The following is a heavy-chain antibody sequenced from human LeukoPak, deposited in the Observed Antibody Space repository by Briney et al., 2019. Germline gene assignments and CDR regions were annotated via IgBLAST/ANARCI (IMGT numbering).Heavy chain of an antibody. Sequence: ASVKVSCKASGGTFSSYAISWVRQAPGQGLEWTGRIIPIFGTANYAQKFQGRVTITTDESTSTAYMELSSVRSEDTAVYYCAVGYCSGGSCYFDYWGQGTLVTVSS. D-gene: IGHD2-15*01. CDR3: AVGYCSGGSCYFDY. CDR2: IIPIFGTA. V-gene: IGHV1-69*05. J-gene: IGHJ4*02. CDR1: GGTFSSYA.